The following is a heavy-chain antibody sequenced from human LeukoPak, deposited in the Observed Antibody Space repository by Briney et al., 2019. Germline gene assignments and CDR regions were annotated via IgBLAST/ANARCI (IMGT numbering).Heavy chain of an antibody. J-gene: IGHJ4*02. D-gene: IGHD3-3*01. V-gene: IGHV1-69*01. Sequence: SVKVSCKASGGTFSSYAISWVRQAPGQGLEWMGGIIPIFGTANYAQKFQGRVTITADESTSTAYMELSSLRSEDTAVYYCANSPQGFLEWLFNFDYWGQGTLVTVSS. CDR2: IIPIFGTA. CDR3: ANSPQGFLEWLFNFDY. CDR1: GGTFSSYA.